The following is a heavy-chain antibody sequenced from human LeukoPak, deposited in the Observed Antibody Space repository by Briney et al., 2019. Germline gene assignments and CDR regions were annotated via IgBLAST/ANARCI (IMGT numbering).Heavy chain of an antibody. J-gene: IGHJ4*02. V-gene: IGHV4-30-4*01. Sequence: SETLSLTCTVSGGSISSGDYYWSWIRQPPGKGLEWIGYIYHSGSTNYSPSLKSRVTISVDTSKNQFSLKLSSVTAADTAVYYCARLGIAAADLFDYWGQGTLVTVSS. CDR2: IYHSGST. D-gene: IGHD6-13*01. CDR3: ARLGIAAADLFDY. CDR1: GGSISSGDYY.